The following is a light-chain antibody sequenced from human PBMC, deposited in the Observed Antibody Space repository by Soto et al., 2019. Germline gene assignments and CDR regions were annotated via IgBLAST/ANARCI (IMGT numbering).Light chain of an antibody. CDR2: AAS. CDR1: LRVSSD. CDR3: HQYNKWPRWT. V-gene: IGKV3-15*01. Sequence: ERGTKEAPARKYVSTGERATLSCRVSLRVSSDLAWYQQKPGQAPRLLIYAASTRATGIPARFSGSGSGTEFTLTISSLQSEDFAAYYCHQYNKWPRWTFGQGTKVDIK. J-gene: IGKJ1*01.